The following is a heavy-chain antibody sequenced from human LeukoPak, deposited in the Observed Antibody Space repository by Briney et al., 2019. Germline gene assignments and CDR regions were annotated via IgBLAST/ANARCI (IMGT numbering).Heavy chain of an antibody. J-gene: IGHJ4*02. V-gene: IGHV3-13*01. CDR3: ASRGSSGWYQGGFDY. CDR1: GFTFSSYD. CDR2: IGTAGDT. D-gene: IGHD6-19*01. Sequence: GGSLRLSCAASGFTFSSYDMHWVRQATGKGLEWVSAIGTAGDTYYADSVKGRFTISRDNSKNTLYLQMNSLRAEDTAVYYCASRGSSGWYQGGFDYWGQGTLVTVSS.